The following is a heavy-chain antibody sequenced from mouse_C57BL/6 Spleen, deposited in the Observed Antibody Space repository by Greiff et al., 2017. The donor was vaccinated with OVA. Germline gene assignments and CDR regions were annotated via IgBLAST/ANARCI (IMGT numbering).Heavy chain of an antibody. CDR3: TRSRQSRGFAY. Sequence: VQRVESGAELVRPGASVTLSCKASGYTFTDYEMHWVKQTPVHGLEWIGAIDPETGGTAYNQKFKGKAILTADKSSSTAYMELRSLTSEDSAVYYCTRSRQSRGFAYWGQGTLVTVSA. CDR1: GYTFTDYE. J-gene: IGHJ3*01. V-gene: IGHV1-15*01. CDR2: IDPETGGT. D-gene: IGHD6-1*01.